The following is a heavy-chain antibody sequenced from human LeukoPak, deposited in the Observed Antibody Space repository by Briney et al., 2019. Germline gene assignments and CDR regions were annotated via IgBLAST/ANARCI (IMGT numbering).Heavy chain of an antibody. CDR1: GITFSSYG. V-gene: IGHV3-30*18. CDR3: AKDQSNDYDSSGFDY. CDR2: ISHDGSKK. J-gene: IGHJ4*02. D-gene: IGHD3-22*01. Sequence: GGSLRLSCAASGITFSSYGMHWVRQAPGKGLEWVAVISHDGSKKYYADSVKGRFTISRDNSKNTLYLQMNSLRAEDTAVYYCAKDQSNDYDSSGFDYWGQGTLVTVSS.